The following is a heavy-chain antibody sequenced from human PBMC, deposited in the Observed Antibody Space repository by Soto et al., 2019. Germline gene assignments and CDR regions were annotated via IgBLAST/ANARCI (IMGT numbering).Heavy chain of an antibody. D-gene: IGHD2-2*01. CDR2: IYHSGST. CDR3: ARVPDR. V-gene: IGHV4-30-2*01. CDR1: GGSISSXGYX. J-gene: IGHJ5*02. Sequence: QLQLQESGSGLVKPSQTLSLTCAVSGGSISSXGYXWSWIRQPPGKGLEWIGYIYHSGSTYYNPXXXSXXXXXXXXXXXXXXXXXXXXXXAXXXXYYXARVPDRWGQGTLVTVSS.